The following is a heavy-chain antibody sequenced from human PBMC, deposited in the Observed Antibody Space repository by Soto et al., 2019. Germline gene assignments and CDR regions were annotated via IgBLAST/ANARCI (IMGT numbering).Heavy chain of an antibody. V-gene: IGHV3-23*01. CDR2: ISGSGGST. CDR3: AKMKDDSSGYYRDAFDI. J-gene: IGHJ3*02. Sequence: PGGSLRLSCAASGFTFSSYAMSWVRQAPGKGLEWVSAISGSGGSTYYADSVKGRFTISRDNSKNTLYLQMNSLRAEDTAVYYCAKMKDDSSGYYRDAFDIWGQGTMVTVSS. D-gene: IGHD3-22*01. CDR1: GFTFSSYA.